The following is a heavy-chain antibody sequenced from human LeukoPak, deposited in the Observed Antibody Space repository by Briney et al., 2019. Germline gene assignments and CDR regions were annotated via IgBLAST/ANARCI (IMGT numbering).Heavy chain of an antibody. CDR2: INPNSGGT. CDR3: ARGAYYYYYYMDV. J-gene: IGHJ6*03. Sequence: GASVKVSCKASGYTFTGYYMHWVRQAPGQGLEWMGWINPNSGGTNYAQKFQGRVTMTRDTSISTAYMELSRLRSDDTAVYYCARGAYYYYYYMDVWGKGTMVTVSS. CDR1: GYTFTGYY. V-gene: IGHV1-2*02.